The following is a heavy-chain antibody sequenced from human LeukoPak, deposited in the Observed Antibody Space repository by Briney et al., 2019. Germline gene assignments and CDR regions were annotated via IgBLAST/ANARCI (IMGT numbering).Heavy chain of an antibody. CDR1: GGSFSGYY. Sequence: SETLSLTCAVYGGSFSGYYWSWIRQPPGKGLEWIGEINHSGSTNYNPSLKSRVTISVDTSKNQFSLKLSSVTAADTAVYYCAREKGGSCTGRDYWGQGTLVTVSS. CDR2: INHSGST. CDR3: AREKGGSCTGRDY. V-gene: IGHV4-34*01. D-gene: IGHD2-15*01. J-gene: IGHJ4*02.